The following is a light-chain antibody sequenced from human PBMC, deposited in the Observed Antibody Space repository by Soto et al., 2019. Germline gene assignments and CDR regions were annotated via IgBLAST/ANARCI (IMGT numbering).Light chain of an antibody. V-gene: IGKV4-1*01. CDR2: WAS. Sequence: DIVMTQSPDSLAVSLGERATINCKSSQSVLSTSNDKNFLAWHQQKPGQPPKLLIYWASTREPGVPERFSGSGSVTDFTLTISSLQAEDVAVYYCQQYYGNPITFGQGTRLEIK. J-gene: IGKJ5*01. CDR3: QQYYGNPIT. CDR1: QSVLSTSNDKNF.